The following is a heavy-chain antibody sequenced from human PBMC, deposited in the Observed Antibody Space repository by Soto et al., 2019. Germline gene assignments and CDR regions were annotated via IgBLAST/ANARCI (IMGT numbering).Heavy chain of an antibody. CDR1: GGSISSSSYY. Sequence: SETLSLTCTVSGGSISSSSYYWGWIRQPPGKGLEWIGSIYYSGSTYYNPSLKSRVTISVDTSKNQFSLKLSSVTAADTAVYYCARFNQQLPNLAAFDIWGQGTMVTVSS. CDR2: IYYSGST. V-gene: IGHV4-39*01. D-gene: IGHD6-13*01. CDR3: ARFNQQLPNLAAFDI. J-gene: IGHJ3*02.